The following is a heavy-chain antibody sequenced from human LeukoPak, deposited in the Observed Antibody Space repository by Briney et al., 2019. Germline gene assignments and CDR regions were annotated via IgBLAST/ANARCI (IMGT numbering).Heavy chain of an antibody. V-gene: IGHV4-4*07. CDR3: ARDGGSGWYDY. CDR1: GASIKNYY. CDR2: IHTSGRT. J-gene: IGHJ4*02. Sequence: SETLSLTCTVSGASIKNYYWNWIRQPAGKGLEWIGRIHTSGRTNYNPSLKSRLTMSVDTSKNQFSPRLTSVTAADTAVYYCARDGGSGWYDYWGQGILVTVSS. D-gene: IGHD6-19*01.